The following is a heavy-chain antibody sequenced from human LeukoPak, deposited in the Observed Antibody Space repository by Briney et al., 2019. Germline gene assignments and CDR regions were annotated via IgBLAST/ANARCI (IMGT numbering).Heavy chain of an antibody. J-gene: IGHJ6*03. CDR2: INPNSGGT. CDR3: ARARLGAPGGYMDV. D-gene: IGHD1-26*01. CDR1: GYTFTGYY. V-gene: IGHV1-2*02. Sequence: ASVKVSCKASGYTFTGYYMHWVRQAPGQGLEWMGWINPNSGGTNYAQKFQGRVTMTRGTSISTAYMELSRLRSDDTAVYYCARARLGAPGGYMDVWGKGTTVTVSS.